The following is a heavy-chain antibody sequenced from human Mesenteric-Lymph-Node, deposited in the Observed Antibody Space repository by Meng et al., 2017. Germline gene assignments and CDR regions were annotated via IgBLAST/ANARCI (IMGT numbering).Heavy chain of an antibody. Sequence: GESPKISCAASGFIVSSNYMSWVRQAPGKGLEWVPVIYSGSSTYYADSVKGRFTIYRDNSKNTLYLQMNSLRAEDTAVYYCAKDCHPRNYYDSSGYYWDAFDIWGQGTMVTVSS. D-gene: IGHD3-22*01. CDR3: AKDCHPRNYYDSSGYYWDAFDI. CDR2: IYSGSST. CDR1: GFIVSSNY. J-gene: IGHJ3*02. V-gene: IGHV3-53*01.